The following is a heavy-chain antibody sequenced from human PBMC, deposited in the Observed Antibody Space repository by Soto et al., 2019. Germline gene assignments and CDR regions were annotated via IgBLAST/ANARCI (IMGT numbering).Heavy chain of an antibody. J-gene: IGHJ4*02. D-gene: IGHD3-16*02. Sequence: QVQLVESGGGVVQPGRSLRLSCAASGFTFSSYGMHWVRQAPGKGLEWVAVIWYDGSNKYYADSVKGRFTISRDNSKNTLYLQMNSLRAEDTAVYYCASTLGEMTFGGVIVKGDDYWGQGTLVTVSS. V-gene: IGHV3-33*01. CDR2: IWYDGSNK. CDR1: GFTFSSYG. CDR3: ASTLGEMTFGGVIVKGDDY.